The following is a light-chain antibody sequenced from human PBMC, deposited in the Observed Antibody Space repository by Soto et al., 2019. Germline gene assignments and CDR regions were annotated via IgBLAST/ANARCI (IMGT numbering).Light chain of an antibody. J-gene: IGKJ4*01. Sequence: DIQMTQSPSSVSASVGDRVTITCRASQGISWLVWYQQKPGKAPKFLISAASSLQSGVPSRFSGGGSATDFRLTISSLLAEDFATYICQQAGRLPLTFGGGTRVEIK. CDR1: QGISW. CDR2: AAS. CDR3: QQAGRLPLT. V-gene: IGKV1-12*01.